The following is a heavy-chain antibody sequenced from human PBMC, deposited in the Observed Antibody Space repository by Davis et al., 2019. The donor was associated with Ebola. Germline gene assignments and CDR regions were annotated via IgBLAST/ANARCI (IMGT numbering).Heavy chain of an antibody. J-gene: IGHJ4*02. CDR2: INPNSGGT. Sequence: ASVKVSCKASGYTFTGYYMHWVRQAPGQGLEWMGWINPNSGGTNYAQKFQGRVTMTRDTSISTAYMELSRLRSDDTAVYYCARAPRYYDFWSGYYLHYWGQGTLVTVSS. D-gene: IGHD3-3*01. CDR1: GYTFTGYY. V-gene: IGHV1-2*02. CDR3: ARAPRYYDFWSGYYLHY.